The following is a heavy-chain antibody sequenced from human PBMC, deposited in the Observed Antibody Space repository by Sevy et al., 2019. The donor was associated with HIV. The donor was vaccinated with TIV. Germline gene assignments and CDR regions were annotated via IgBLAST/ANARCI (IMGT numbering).Heavy chain of an antibody. J-gene: IGHJ4*02. V-gene: IGHV1-46*01. CDR3: ARDLGEIVGSDRGVVY. Sequence: ASVKVSCKTSGYTFTNYYVHWVRQAPGQGLEWMGGINPGDGSTKYAQTFQGRVTVTRDTSTSAVYMELTSLRADDTAVYYCARDLGEIVGSDRGVVYCGQGTLVTVSS. CDR1: GYTFTNYY. CDR2: INPGDGST. D-gene: IGHD3-10*01.